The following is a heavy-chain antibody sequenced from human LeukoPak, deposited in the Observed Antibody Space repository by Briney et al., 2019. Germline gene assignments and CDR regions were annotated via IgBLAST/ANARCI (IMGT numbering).Heavy chain of an antibody. J-gene: IGHJ4*02. CDR3: AREGRFLEWLSNY. D-gene: IGHD3-3*01. CDR2: IYYSGST. CDR1: GGSSSSSSYY. V-gene: IGHV4-39*02. Sequence: NPSETLSLTCTVSGGSSSSSSYYWGWIRQPPGKGREWIGSIYYSGSTYYTPSLKSRVTISVDTSKNQFSLKLSSVTAADTAVYYCAREGRFLEWLSNYWGQGTLVTVSS.